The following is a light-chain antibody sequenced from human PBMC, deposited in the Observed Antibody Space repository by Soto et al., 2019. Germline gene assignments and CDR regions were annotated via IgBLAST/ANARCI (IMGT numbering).Light chain of an antibody. V-gene: IGKV3-20*01. CDR2: GAS. CDR1: RRSGSSY. J-gene: IGKJ1*01. CDR3: QQYGSSPQT. Sequence: SPRGLSLPLVQGDTVCCRATRRSGSSYLAWYQQKPGQAPRLLIYGASSRATGIPDRFSGSGSGTDFTLTISRLEPEDFAVYYCQQYGSSPQTFGQGTKVDIK.